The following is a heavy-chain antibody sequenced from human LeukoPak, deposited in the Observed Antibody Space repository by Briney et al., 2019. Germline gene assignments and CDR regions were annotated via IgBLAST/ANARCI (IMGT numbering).Heavy chain of an antibody. CDR3: ARHRLSSGWYYFDY. D-gene: IGHD6-19*01. J-gene: IGHJ4*02. Sequence: SETLSLTCAVYGESFSGYYWSWLRQPPGKGLEWIGEINHSGSTDYNPSLKSRVTISVDTSKNQFSLKLSSVNAADTAVYYCARHRLSSGWYYFDYWGQGTLVTVSS. CDR2: INHSGST. V-gene: IGHV4-34*01. CDR1: GESFSGYY.